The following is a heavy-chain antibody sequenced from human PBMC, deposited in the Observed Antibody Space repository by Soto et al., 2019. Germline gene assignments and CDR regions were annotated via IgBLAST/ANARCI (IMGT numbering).Heavy chain of an antibody. CDR1: GVIFSSDW. V-gene: IGHV3-74*01. CDR2: INRDGSST. Sequence: GGSLRLSCAASGVIFSSDWMHWVRQAAGKGLEWVSRINRDGSSTNYADSVKGRFTISRDNAKNTLYLQMNSLRAEDTAVYYCARDPMSFGGVIGFDYWGQGTLVTVSS. D-gene: IGHD3-16*02. CDR3: ARDPMSFGGVIGFDY. J-gene: IGHJ4*02.